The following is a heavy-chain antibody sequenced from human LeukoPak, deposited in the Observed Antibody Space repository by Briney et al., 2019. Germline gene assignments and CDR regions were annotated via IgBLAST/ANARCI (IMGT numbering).Heavy chain of an antibody. J-gene: IGHJ3*01. D-gene: IGHD1-1*01. CDR2: IYFSGST. CDR3: ARQLEGKVVISPDGFDA. Sequence: PSDTLSLTCTVSGGSISSSNYYWGWIRQSPGKGLEWIVTIYFSGSTYYNPSLQSRVTISVDTSKRQFSLEMNSVTAADTAVYYCARQLEGKVVISPDGFDAWGQGTMVTVSS. V-gene: IGHV4-39*01. CDR1: GGSISSSNYY.